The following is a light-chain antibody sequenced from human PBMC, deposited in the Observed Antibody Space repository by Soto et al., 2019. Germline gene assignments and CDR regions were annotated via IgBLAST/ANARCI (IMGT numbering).Light chain of an antibody. CDR3: QQYNIYPWT. CDR2: DAS. Sequence: DIQMTQSPSTLSASVGDSVTITCRASQSISSWLAWYQQRPGKAPKVLFYDASSLQSGVPSRFSGSGSGTEFTLTISSLQPDDFATYYCQQYNIYPWTFGQGTEVEIK. J-gene: IGKJ1*01. V-gene: IGKV1-5*01. CDR1: QSISSW.